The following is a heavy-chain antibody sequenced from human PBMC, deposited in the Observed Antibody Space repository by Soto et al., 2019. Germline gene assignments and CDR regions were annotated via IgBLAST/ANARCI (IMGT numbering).Heavy chain of an antibody. CDR3: ARVGPAHYYDSSGYYSPLNY. J-gene: IGHJ4*02. CDR1: GDTFSSYA. CDR2: IIPMFGTA. Sequence: QVPLVQSGAEVKKPGSSVKVSCKASGDTFSSYAINWVRQAPGQGLEWMGGIIPMFGTANYAQKFKGRVTITAGESTSRDYMELSSLRSEDTAVYYCARVGPAHYYDSSGYYSPLNYWGQGTLVTVSS. D-gene: IGHD3-22*01. V-gene: IGHV1-69*01.